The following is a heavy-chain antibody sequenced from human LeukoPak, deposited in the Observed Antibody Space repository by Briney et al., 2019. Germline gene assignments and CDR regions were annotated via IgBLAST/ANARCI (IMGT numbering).Heavy chain of an antibody. CDR2: ISYDGSNK. V-gene: IGHV3-30-3*01. CDR3: VKDDYGVPGWYFDL. J-gene: IGHJ2*01. D-gene: IGHD4/OR15-4a*01. CDR1: GFTFSSYA. Sequence: GALRLSCAASGFTFSSYAMHWVRQAPGKGLEWVAVISYDGSNKYYADSVKGRFTISRDNSKNTLYLQMNGLGAGDTAIYYCVKDDYGVPGWYFDLWGRGTLVTVSS.